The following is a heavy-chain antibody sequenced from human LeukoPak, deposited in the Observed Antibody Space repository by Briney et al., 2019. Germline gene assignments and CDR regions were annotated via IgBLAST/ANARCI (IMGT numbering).Heavy chain of an antibody. CDR2: ISAYNGNT. CDR1: GYTFTSYG. D-gene: IGHD2-2*01. Sequence: ASVKVSCKASGYTFTSYGISWVRQAPGQGLEWMGWISAYNGNTNYAQKLQGRDTMTTDTSTSTAYMELRSLRSDDTAVYYCARDPRYCSSTSCYGWWFDPWGQGTLVTVSS. CDR3: ARDPRYCSSTSCYGWWFDP. V-gene: IGHV1-18*01. J-gene: IGHJ5*02.